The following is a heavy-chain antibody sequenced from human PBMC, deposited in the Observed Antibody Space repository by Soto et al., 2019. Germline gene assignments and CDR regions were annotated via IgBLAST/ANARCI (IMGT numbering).Heavy chain of an antibody. V-gene: IGHV3-53*04. CDR1: GFTVSSNY. D-gene: IGHD6-19*01. J-gene: IGHJ6*02. Sequence: EVQLAESGGGLVQPGGSLRLSCAASGFTVSSNYMSWVRQAPGKGLEWVSVIYSGGSTYYADSVKGRFTISRHNSKNTLYLQMNSLRAEDTAVYYCAREQWLNYYYGMDVWGQGTTVTVSS. CDR2: IYSGGST. CDR3: AREQWLNYYYGMDV.